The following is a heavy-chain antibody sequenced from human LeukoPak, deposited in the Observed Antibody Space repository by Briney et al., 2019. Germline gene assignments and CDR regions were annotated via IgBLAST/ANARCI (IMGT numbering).Heavy chain of an antibody. V-gene: IGHV4-4*07. CDR2: IYTSGST. J-gene: IGHJ4*02. Sequence: SETLSLTCTVSGGSISSYYWSWIRQPAGKGLEWIGRIYTSGSTNYNPSLKSRVTMSVDTSKNQFSLKLSSVTAVDTAVYYCAREGYYYDSSGYYSLFDYWGQGTLVTVSS. D-gene: IGHD3-22*01. CDR1: GGSISSYY. CDR3: AREGYYYDSSGYYSLFDY.